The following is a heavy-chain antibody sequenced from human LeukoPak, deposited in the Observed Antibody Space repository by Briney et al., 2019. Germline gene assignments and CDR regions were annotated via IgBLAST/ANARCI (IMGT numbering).Heavy chain of an antibody. J-gene: IGHJ4*02. D-gene: IGHD6-19*01. CDR2: IKQDGSEK. V-gene: IGHV3-7*04. CDR3: ARDYYGSGWYGDY. Sequence: GGSLRLSCAASGFTFGIYWMSWVRQAPGKGLEWVAHIKQDGSEKFYVDSVKGRFTLSRDNAKNSLFLQMNSLRAEDTAVYYCARDYYGSGWYGDYWGQGTLVTVSS. CDR1: GFTFGIYW.